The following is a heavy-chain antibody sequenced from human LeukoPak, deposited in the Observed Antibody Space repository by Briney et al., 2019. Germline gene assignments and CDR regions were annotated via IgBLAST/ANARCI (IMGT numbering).Heavy chain of an antibody. D-gene: IGHD1-26*01. J-gene: IGHJ4*02. V-gene: IGHV3-23*01. CDR2: ISGSGGST. Sequence: GGSLRLSCAASGFTFSSYAMSWVRQAPGKGLEWVSAISGSGGSTYYADSVKGRFTISRDNSKNTLYLQMNSLRAEDTAVYYCAKVQKRELPGGAYFDYWGQGTLVTVSS. CDR3: AKVQKRELPGGAYFDY. CDR1: GFTFSSYA.